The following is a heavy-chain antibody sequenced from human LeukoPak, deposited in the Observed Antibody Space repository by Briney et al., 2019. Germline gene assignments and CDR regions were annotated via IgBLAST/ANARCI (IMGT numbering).Heavy chain of an antibody. D-gene: IGHD6-19*01. CDR2: IYTSGST. J-gene: IGHJ3*02. V-gene: IGHV4-61*02. CDR1: GGSISSGSYY. Sequence: PSQTLSLTCTVSGGSISSGSYYWSWIRQPPGKGLEWIGRIYTSGSTNYNPSLKSRVTISVDTSKNQFSLKLSSVTAADTAVYYCARLEQWLVHAFDIWGQGTMVTVSS. CDR3: ARLEQWLVHAFDI.